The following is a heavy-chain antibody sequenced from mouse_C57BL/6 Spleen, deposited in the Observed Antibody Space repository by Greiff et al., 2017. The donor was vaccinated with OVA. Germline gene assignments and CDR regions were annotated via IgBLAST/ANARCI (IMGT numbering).Heavy chain of an antibody. J-gene: IGHJ2*01. CDR1: GFNIKNTY. Sequence: VQLQQSVAELVRPGASVKLSCTASGFNIKNTYMPWVKQRPEQGLEWIGRIDPANGNTKYAPKFQGKATITADTSSNTAYLQLSILTAEDTAIYYCARPDVGYFDYWGQGTTLTVSS. CDR3: ARPDVGYFDY. D-gene: IGHD3-1*01. V-gene: IGHV14-3*01. CDR2: IDPANGNT.